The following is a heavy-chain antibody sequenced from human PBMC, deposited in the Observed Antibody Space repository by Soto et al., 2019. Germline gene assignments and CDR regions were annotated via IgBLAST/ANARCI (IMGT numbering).Heavy chain of an antibody. V-gene: IGHV3-21*01. J-gene: IGHJ6*02. CDR1: GFTFSSYS. CDR3: ASRSAVIAAAGPLGMDV. D-gene: IGHD6-13*01. Sequence: EVQLVESGGGLVKPGGSLRLSCAASGFTFSSYSMNWVRQAPGKGLEWVSSISSSSSYIYYADSAKGRFTISRDNAKNSLYLQMNSLRAEDTAVYYCASRSAVIAAAGPLGMDVWGQGTTVTVSS. CDR2: ISSSSSYI.